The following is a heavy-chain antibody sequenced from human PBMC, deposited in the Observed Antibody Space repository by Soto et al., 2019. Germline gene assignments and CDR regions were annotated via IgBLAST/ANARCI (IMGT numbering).Heavy chain of an antibody. CDR3: AHLVAFHYGMDV. CDR1: GFSLSTSGVG. Sequence: QITLKESGPTLVKPTQTLTLTCTFSGFSLSTSGVGVGWIRQPPGKALEWLALIYWDDDKRYSPSLKSRLTITKDDSKNQVVLTMTNMEPVDTATCYCAHLVAFHYGMDVWGQGTTVTVSS. V-gene: IGHV2-5*02. J-gene: IGHJ6*02. CDR2: IYWDDDK. D-gene: IGHD2-15*01.